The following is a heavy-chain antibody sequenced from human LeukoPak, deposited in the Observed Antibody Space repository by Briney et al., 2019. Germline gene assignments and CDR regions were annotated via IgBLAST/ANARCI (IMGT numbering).Heavy chain of an antibody. CDR2: TKPDGSEK. CDR3: ARDWGHFDS. Sequence: PGGSLRLSCAASGFTFSTYWMNWVRQAPGKGLEWVANTKPDGSEKYYVDYVKGRFTISRDNAKNSLYLQMNSLRVEDTAVYYCARDWGHFDSWGQGTLVTVSS. V-gene: IGHV3-7*01. CDR1: GFTFSTYW. J-gene: IGHJ4*02. D-gene: IGHD7-27*01.